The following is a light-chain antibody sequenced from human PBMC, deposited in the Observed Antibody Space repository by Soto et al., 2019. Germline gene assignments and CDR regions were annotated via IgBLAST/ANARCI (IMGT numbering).Light chain of an antibody. V-gene: IGKV3-15*01. J-gene: IGKJ2*01. CDR3: QQYNNWPPYT. CDR1: QSVSSD. Sequence: DIVMPQSPATLSVSPWERYALSCRDSQSVSSDLSWFQQQPGQSPRLLIYGASTRATGIPGRCTRSGSWTEFTLTISSLQSEDSAVYYCQQYNNWPPYTFGQGTKVDIK. CDR2: GAS.